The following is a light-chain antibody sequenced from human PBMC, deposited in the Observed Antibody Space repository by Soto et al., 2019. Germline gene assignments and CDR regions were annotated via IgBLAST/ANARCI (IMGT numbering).Light chain of an antibody. CDR1: QSIDTN. Sequence: DIVMTQSPATLSMSPGERATLSCRASQSIDTNLAWYHQKPGLAPRLLIYGAFTRATGIPARFSGSGSGTKFTLTISSRQSEDAGVDYCQQYTDWPPRAFGQGTKVEIK. V-gene: IGKV3-15*01. CDR3: QQYTDWPPRA. J-gene: IGKJ1*01. CDR2: GAF.